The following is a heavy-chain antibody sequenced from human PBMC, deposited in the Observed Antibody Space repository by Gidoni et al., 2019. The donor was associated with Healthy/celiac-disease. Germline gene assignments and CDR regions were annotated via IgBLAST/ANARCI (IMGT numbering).Heavy chain of an antibody. J-gene: IGHJ3*02. CDR1: GGSLSSYY. Sequence: QVQLQESGPGLVKPSETLSLTCTVSGGSLSSYYWSWIRQPPGKGLEWIGYIYYSGSTNYNPSLKSRVTISVDTSKNQFSLKLSSVTAADTAVYYCAGGGHTAMAPRGDAFDIWGQGTMVTVSS. CDR2: IYYSGST. V-gene: IGHV4-59*01. CDR3: AGGGHTAMAPRGDAFDI. D-gene: IGHD5-18*01.